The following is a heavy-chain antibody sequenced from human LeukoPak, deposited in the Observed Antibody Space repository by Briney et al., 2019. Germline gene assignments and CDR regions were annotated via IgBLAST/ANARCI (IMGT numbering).Heavy chain of an antibody. CDR3: VGFCSGGSCYGAFDI. CDR1: GGSLSSGDYY. J-gene: IGHJ3*02. Sequence: SQTLSLTCTVSGGSLSSGDYYWSWIRQPPGKGLEWIGYIYYRGSTYYNPSLKSRVTISVDPSKNQFSLKLSSVTAADTAGYYCVGFCSGGSCYGAFDIWGQGTMVTVSS. CDR2: IYYRGST. V-gene: IGHV4-30-4*01. D-gene: IGHD2-15*01.